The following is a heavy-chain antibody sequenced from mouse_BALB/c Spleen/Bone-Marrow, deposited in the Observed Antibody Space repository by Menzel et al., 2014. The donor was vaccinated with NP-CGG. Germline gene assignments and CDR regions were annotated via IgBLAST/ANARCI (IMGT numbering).Heavy chain of an antibody. CDR2: INPDSSTI. V-gene: IGHV4-1*02. CDR1: GVAFSSSW. Sequence: AAGGVAFSSSWMSWVWQAPGKGLERIREINPDSSTINYTPSLKDKFIISRDNAKNTLYLRLNKVRSEDTALYYCASLYYYCFLIYWCKGTTLTVST. D-gene: IGHD1-2*01. CDR3: ASLYYYCFLIY. J-gene: IGHJ2*01.